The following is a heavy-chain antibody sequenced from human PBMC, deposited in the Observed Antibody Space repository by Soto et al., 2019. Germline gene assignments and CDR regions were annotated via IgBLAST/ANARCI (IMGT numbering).Heavy chain of an antibody. Sequence: GGSLRLSCVGSGFTFRNQDMRWVRQAPGKGLEWVSGISGRGGVTYYADSVKGRFTISRDNSKNTLYLQMNSLRAEDTAVYYCARDSAGTSPFDYWGQGTLVTVSS. CDR2: ISGRGGVT. J-gene: IGHJ4*02. CDR3: ARDSAGTSPFDY. D-gene: IGHD1-7*01. V-gene: IGHV3-23*01. CDR1: GFTFRNQD.